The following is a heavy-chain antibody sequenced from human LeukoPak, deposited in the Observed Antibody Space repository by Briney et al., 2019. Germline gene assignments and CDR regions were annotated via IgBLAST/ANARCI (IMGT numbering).Heavy chain of an antibody. CDR3: ARVLAVAGTPFDY. CDR1: GGSISSYY. Sequence: KTSETLSLTCTVSGGSISSYYWSWIRQPPGKGLEWIGYIYYSGSTHYNPSLKSRAAISVDTSKNHFSLKLSSVTAADTAVYYCARVLAVAGTPFDYWGQGTLVTVSS. J-gene: IGHJ4*02. D-gene: IGHD6-19*01. V-gene: IGHV4-59*01. CDR2: IYYSGST.